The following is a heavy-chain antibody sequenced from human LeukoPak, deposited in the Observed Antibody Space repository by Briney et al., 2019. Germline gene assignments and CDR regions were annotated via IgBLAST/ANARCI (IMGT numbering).Heavy chain of an antibody. V-gene: IGHV4-34*01. CDR2: TKHSGST. CDR3: ARAGLGYCSGGSCYWFDP. D-gene: IGHD2-15*01. CDR1: GGSFSGYY. Sequence: SETLSLTCAVYGGSFSGYYLSWIRQPPGKGLEWIGETKHSGSTNYNPSLKSRVTISVDTSKNQFSLKLSSVTAADTAVYYCARAGLGYCSGGSCYWFDPWGQGTLVTVSS. J-gene: IGHJ5*02.